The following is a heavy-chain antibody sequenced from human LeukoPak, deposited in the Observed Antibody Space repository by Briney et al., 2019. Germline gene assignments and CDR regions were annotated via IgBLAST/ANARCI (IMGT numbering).Heavy chain of an antibody. Sequence: SETLSLTCTVSGGSISSGGYYWSWIRQHPGKGLEWIGYIYYSGSTYYNPSLKGRVTISVDTSKNQFSLKLSSVTAADTAVYYCAREGNYDSSGPDAFDIWGQGTMVTVSS. D-gene: IGHD3-22*01. CDR1: GGSISSGGYY. CDR2: IYYSGST. J-gene: IGHJ3*02. CDR3: AREGNYDSSGPDAFDI. V-gene: IGHV4-31*03.